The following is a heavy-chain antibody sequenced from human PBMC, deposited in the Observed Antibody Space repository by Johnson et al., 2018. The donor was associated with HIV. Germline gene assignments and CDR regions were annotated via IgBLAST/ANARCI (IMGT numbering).Heavy chain of an antibody. J-gene: IGHJ3*01. CDR2: ISGSGGTR. Sequence: VQLVESGGGVVQPGRSLRLSCAASGFTFSSYGMHWVRQAPGKGLEWVSHISGSGGTRSYADSVRGRFTISRDNSETTLYLQMNSLRVEDTAVYYCARRGNYLADAFDVWGPGTMVIVSS. CDR3: ARRGNYLADAFDV. CDR1: GFTFSSYG. V-gene: IGHV3-23*04. D-gene: IGHD2/OR15-2a*01.